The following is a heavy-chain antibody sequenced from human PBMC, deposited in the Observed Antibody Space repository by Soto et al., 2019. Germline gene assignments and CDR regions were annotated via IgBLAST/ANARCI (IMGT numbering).Heavy chain of an antibody. V-gene: IGHV3-48*01. J-gene: IGHJ6*03. Sequence: EVQLVESGGGLVQPGGSLRLSCAASGFTFGSYSMNWVRQAPGKGLERVSFILSRSGVIYYADSVKGRFTISRDNAKNSLYLQMNGLRAEDTAVYYWARDLRAPLVATAMPYYMDVWGKGTTVTVSS. CDR3: ARDLRAPLVATAMPYYMDV. CDR2: ILSRSGVI. D-gene: IGHD2-21*02. CDR1: GFTFGSYS.